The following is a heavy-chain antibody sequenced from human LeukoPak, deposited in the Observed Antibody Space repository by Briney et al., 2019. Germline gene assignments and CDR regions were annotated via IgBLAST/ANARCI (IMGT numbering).Heavy chain of an antibody. CDR2: ITNNGTTI. J-gene: IGHJ6*02. V-gene: IGHV3-48*03. CDR3: ARDQWLAYYYLGMDV. D-gene: IGHD6-19*01. CDR1: GFTFSSYA. Sequence: GGSLRLSCAASGFTFSSYAMNWVRQAPGKGLEWVSYITNNGTTIYYADSVKGRFTISRDNAENSLYLQMNSLRDEDTAIYYCARDQWLAYYYLGMDVWGQGTTVTASS.